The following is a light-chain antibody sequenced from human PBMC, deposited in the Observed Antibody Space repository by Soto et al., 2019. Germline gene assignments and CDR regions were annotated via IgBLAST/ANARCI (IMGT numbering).Light chain of an antibody. V-gene: IGKV3-20*01. Sequence: VLTQSPGTLSLSPGDSATLPCTGSQSVSSSYLAWYQQKPGQAPRILIYGESSRATGIPDRLSGSGSGTDLTLTISRLEPEDFAVYYCQXYGSSSWTFGQGTKVDIK. CDR3: QXYGSSSWT. J-gene: IGKJ1*01. CDR2: GES. CDR1: QSVSSSY.